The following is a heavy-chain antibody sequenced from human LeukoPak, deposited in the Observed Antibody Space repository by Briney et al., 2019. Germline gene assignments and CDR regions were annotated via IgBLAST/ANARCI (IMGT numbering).Heavy chain of an antibody. CDR2: VYYSGST. J-gene: IGHJ4*02. D-gene: IGHD5-12*01. CDR3: ARQPGGYSGPFDY. V-gene: IGHV4-39*01. Sequence: ETLSLTCSVSGGSISSSTYYWGWIRQPPGKGLEWVASVYYSGSTYYNPSLESRVTMSVDTSKNQFSLKLSSVTAADTAVYYCARQPGGYSGPFDYWGQGTLVTVSS. CDR1: GGSISSSTYY.